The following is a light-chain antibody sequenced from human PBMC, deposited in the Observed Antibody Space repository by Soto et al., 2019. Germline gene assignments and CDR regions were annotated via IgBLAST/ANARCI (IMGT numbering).Light chain of an antibody. CDR1: QSITTF. V-gene: IGKV1-5*01. CDR2: DAS. CDR3: QQYSTYPLT. J-gene: IGKJ4*01. Sequence: DIQMTQSPSTLSASIGGRVTITCRASQSITTFLAWYLQKPGKAPQILIYDASKLEPGVPSRLSGGGSGTEFTLTISSLQPDDFATYYCQQYSTYPLTFGGGTKVDIK.